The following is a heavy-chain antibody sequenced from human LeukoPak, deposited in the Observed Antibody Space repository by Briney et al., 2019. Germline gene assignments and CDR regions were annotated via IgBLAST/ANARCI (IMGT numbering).Heavy chain of an antibody. D-gene: IGHD3-9*01. CDR3: ARVRYFDWLGPFDY. J-gene: IGHJ4*02. Sequence: GGSLRLSYAASGFTFSNYEMNWVRQAPGKGLEWVSYISDSGTTIYYGDSVKGRFTISRDNAKKSLYLQMNSLRAEDTAVYYCARVRYFDWLGPFDYWGQGTLVTVSS. CDR2: ISDSGTTI. CDR1: GFTFSNYE. V-gene: IGHV3-48*03.